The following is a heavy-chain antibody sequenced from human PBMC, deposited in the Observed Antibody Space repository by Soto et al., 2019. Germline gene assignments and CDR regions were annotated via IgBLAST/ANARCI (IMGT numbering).Heavy chain of an antibody. D-gene: IGHD3-22*01. CDR3: ARAWGYYLDY. Sequence: QVQLQESGPGLVKPSETLSLTCTVSGASISSYYWSWIRQPPGKGLEWIGYIYYSGRTNYNPSLKSRVTISVDTSKNQCSLKLNSVTAADTAVYYCARAWGYYLDYWGQGTLVTVSS. V-gene: IGHV4-59*01. J-gene: IGHJ4*02. CDR2: IYYSGRT. CDR1: GASISSYY.